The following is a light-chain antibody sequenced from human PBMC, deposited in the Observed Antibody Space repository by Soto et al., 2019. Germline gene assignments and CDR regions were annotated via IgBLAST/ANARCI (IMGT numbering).Light chain of an antibody. V-gene: IGKV3D-20*02. CDR3: QQRSNWPPT. Sequence: EIVLTQSPGTLSLSPGERATLSCRASESVSTSYLAWYQQSPGQAPRLLIYGASSRATGIPDRFSGSGSGTEFTLTISSLQPDDFAVYYCQQRSNWPPTFGQGTKVDIK. J-gene: IGKJ1*01. CDR2: GAS. CDR1: ESVSTSY.